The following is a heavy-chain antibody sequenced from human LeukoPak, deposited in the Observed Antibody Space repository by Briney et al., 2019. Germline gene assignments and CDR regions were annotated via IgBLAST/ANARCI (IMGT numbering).Heavy chain of an antibody. CDR2: ISYDGSNK. CDR1: GFTFSSYA. Sequence: GVSLRLSRAASGFTFSSYAMHWVRQAPGKGLEWVAVISYDGSNKYYADSVKGRFTISRDNSKNTLYLQMNSLRAEDTGVYYCARTWEDGMDVWGQGTTVTVSS. J-gene: IGHJ6*02. V-gene: IGHV3-30-3*01. D-gene: IGHD1-26*01. CDR3: ARTWEDGMDV.